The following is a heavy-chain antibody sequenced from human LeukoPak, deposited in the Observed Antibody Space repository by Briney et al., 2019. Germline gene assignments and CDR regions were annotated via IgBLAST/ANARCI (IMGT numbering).Heavy chain of an antibody. CDR3: ARRNWNSHDY. CDR1: GFTFSDRY. D-gene: IGHD1-1*01. J-gene: IGHJ4*02. Sequence: GGSLRLSCAASGFTFSDRYMDWVRQAPGKGLEWVGRTRNKANSYTTEYAASVKGRFTISRDDSKSSVYLQMNSLKTEDTAVYYCARRNWNSHDYWGQGTLVTVSS. CDR2: TRNKANSYTT. V-gene: IGHV3-72*01.